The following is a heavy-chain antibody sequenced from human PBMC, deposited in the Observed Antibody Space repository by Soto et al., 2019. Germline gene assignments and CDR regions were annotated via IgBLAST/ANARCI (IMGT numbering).Heavy chain of an antibody. J-gene: IGHJ4*02. CDR1: GYTFTSYY. V-gene: IGHV1-46*01. D-gene: IGHD3-22*01. CDR3: ARDIHDSSGYYPRDLDY. Sequence: QVQLVQSGAEVKKPGASVKASCKASGYTFTSYYMHWVRQAPGQGLEWMGIINPSGGSTSYAQKFQGRVTMTRDTSTSTVYMELSSLRSEDTAVYYCARDIHDSSGYYPRDLDYWGQGTLVTVSS. CDR2: INPSGGST.